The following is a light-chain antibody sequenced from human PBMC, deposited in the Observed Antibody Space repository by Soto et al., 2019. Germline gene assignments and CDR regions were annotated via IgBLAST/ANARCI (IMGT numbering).Light chain of an antibody. CDR3: SSYTSGSTYV. CDR2: DVT. Sequence: QSALTQPASVSGSPGQPITISCTGTRSDVGGYNYVYWHQQHPGKAPKLMIYDVTNRPSGVSDRFSGSKSGNTASLTISGLQAEDEADYYCSSYTSGSTYVFGAGTKVTVL. V-gene: IGLV2-14*01. J-gene: IGLJ1*01. CDR1: RSDVGGYNY.